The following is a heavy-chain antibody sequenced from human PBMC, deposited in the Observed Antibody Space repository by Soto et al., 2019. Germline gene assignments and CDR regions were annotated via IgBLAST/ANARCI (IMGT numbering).Heavy chain of an antibody. J-gene: IGHJ3*02. CDR1: GGSISSYY. V-gene: IGHV4-59*01. CDR3: ARGGYYVWIVVFHDAFDI. CDR2: IYYSGST. Sequence: PSETLSLTCTVSGGSISSYYWSWIRQPPGKGLEWIGYIYYSGSTNYNPSLKSRVTTSVDTSKNQFSLKLSSVTAADTAVYYCARGGYYVWIVVFHDAFDIWGQVTMGTVSS. D-gene: IGHD3-10*02.